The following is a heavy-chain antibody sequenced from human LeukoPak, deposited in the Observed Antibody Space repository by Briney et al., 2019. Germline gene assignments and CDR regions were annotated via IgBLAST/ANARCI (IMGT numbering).Heavy chain of an antibody. D-gene: IGHD3-16*01. CDR3: ARFISLGA. CDR1: GFTFNSYW. CDR2: IKKDGSEK. Sequence: HPGGSLRLSCAASGFTFNSYWMSWVCQAPGKGLEWVANIKKDGSEKNYVDSVKGRFTISRDNAKNSMYLQMDSLRAEDTAVYYCARFISLGAWGQGTLVTVSS. J-gene: IGHJ5*02. V-gene: IGHV3-7*01.